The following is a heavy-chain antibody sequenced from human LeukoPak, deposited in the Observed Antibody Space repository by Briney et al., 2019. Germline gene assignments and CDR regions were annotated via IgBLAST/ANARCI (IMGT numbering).Heavy chain of an antibody. J-gene: IGHJ4*02. CDR3: ARDFPYSSGWYYFDY. Sequence: ASVKVSCEASGYTFTGYYMHWVRQAPGQGLEWMGWINPNSGGTNYAQKLQGRVTMTRDTSISTAYMELSRLRSGDTAVYYCARDFPYSSGWYYFDYWGQGTLVTVSS. D-gene: IGHD6-19*01. CDR1: GYTFTGYY. CDR2: INPNSGGT. V-gene: IGHV1-2*02.